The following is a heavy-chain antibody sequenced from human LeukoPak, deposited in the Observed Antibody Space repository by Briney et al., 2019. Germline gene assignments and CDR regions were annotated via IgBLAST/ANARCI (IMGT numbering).Heavy chain of an antibody. CDR2: IRSKRDGGTT. V-gene: IGHV3-15*07. D-gene: IGHD2-21*02. CDR1: GFTFSNTW. J-gene: IGHJ3*01. Sequence: GGSLRLSCLASGFTFSNTWMNWVRQAPGKGLEWVARIRSKRDGGTTDYAAPVKGRFTISRDDSKNTVYLQMNSLKAEDTAVYNCARDWYYAFDFWGQGTMVTVSS. CDR3: ARDWYYAFDF.